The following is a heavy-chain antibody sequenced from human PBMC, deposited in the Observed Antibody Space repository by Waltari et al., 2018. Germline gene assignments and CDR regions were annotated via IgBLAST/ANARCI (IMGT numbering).Heavy chain of an antibody. Sequence: EEQLVESGGGLVQPGDSLRLSCAASGFTYSNHWMHWVRQAPWKGLVWVSRINGDGSTSNYADSVKGRFTISRDNTKKTLYLQMKRLRVEDTAVYYCARLAPKTYRSPVPGRDYYYGLDVWGQGTTVTVSS. CDR2: INGDGSTS. J-gene: IGHJ6*02. V-gene: IGHV3-74*01. CDR3: ARLAPKTYRSPVPGRDYYYGLDV. D-gene: IGHD6-13*01. CDR1: GFTYSNHW.